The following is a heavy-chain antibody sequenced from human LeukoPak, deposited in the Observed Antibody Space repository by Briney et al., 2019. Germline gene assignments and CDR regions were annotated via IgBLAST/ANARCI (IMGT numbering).Heavy chain of an antibody. CDR2: IYTSGST. CDR3: ARDAYDSSGFYYVRDFYFDY. D-gene: IGHD3-22*01. Sequence: PSETLSLTCTVSSGSISHYYWSWIRQPAGKGLEWVGRIYTSGSTNYNPSLKSRVTMSMDTSKNQFSLKLSSVTAADTAVYYCARDAYDSSGFYYVRDFYFDYWGQGTLVTVSS. CDR1: SGSISHYY. V-gene: IGHV4-4*07. J-gene: IGHJ4*02.